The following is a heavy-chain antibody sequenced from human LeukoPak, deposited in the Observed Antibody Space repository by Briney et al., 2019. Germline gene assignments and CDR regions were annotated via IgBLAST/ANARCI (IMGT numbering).Heavy chain of an antibody. Sequence: GGSLRLSCRASGLTFSRYLTTWVRQGPGKGLEWVANIKADGSKEYYVDSVMGRFTISRDNAQNSLFLQMNSLRTDDTAVYYCARGYGDYYYGVDVWGQGTTVTVSS. D-gene: IGHD4-17*01. V-gene: IGHV3-7*04. CDR2: IKADGSKE. CDR3: ARGYGDYYYGVDV. J-gene: IGHJ6*02. CDR1: GLTFSRYL.